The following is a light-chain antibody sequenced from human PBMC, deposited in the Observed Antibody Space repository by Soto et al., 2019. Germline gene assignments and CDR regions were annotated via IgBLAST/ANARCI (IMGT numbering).Light chain of an antibody. J-gene: IGLJ2*01. Sequence: QSALTQPASVSGSPGQSITISCTGTSSDVGDYKYVSWYQQYPGKAPKLMIYDVSNRPSGVSNRFSGSKSGNTASLTISGLQAEDEADYYCSSYTSTNILERVFGGGTKVTVL. CDR3: SSYTSTNILERV. V-gene: IGLV2-14*01. CDR2: DVS. CDR1: SSDVGDYKY.